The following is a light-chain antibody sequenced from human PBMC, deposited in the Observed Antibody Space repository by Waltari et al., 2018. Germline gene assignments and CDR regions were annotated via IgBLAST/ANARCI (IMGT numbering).Light chain of an antibody. Sequence: SSELTQDPAVSVALGQTVRITCQGDSLRRYSASWYQQRPGQAPVLVLYGQDNRPSGIPDRFSGSTSGDTATLTITGTQAEDEADYYCLSRDITSTRFFGGGTRLTV. CDR3: LSRDITSTRF. J-gene: IGLJ2*01. CDR2: GQD. CDR1: SLRRYS. V-gene: IGLV3-19*01.